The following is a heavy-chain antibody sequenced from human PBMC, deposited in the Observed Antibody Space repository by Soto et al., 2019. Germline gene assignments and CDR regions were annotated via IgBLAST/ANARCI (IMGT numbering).Heavy chain of an antibody. CDR3: AKDKGWYYDSSGYIEY. Sequence: GGSLRLSCAASGFTFDDYAMHWVRQAPGKGLEWVSGISWNSGSIGYADSVKGRFTISRDNAKNSLYLQMNSLRAEDTALYYCAKDKGWYYDSSGYIEYWGQGTLVTVSS. D-gene: IGHD3-22*01. J-gene: IGHJ4*02. V-gene: IGHV3-9*01. CDR2: ISWNSGSI. CDR1: GFTFDDYA.